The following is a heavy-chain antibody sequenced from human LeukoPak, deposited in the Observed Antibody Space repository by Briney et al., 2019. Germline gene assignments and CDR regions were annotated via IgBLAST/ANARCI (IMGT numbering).Heavy chain of an antibody. CDR2: IYPRASDT. V-gene: IGHV5-51*01. CDR1: GYSFSSYW. Sequence: PGESLKISCKASGYSFSSYWIGWVRQMPGQGLEWMGIIYPRASDTRYSPSFQGHVVISVDKSINTAYLQLSSLKVSDSAMYFCTRRGFDLWGQGTQVTVSS. CDR3: TRRGFDL. J-gene: IGHJ4*02.